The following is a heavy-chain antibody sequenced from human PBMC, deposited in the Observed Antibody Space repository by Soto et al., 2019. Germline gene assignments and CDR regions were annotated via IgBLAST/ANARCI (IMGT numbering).Heavy chain of an antibody. J-gene: IGHJ4*02. CDR1: GVSISSYY. CDR2: IYYSGSP. D-gene: IGHD6-13*01. Sequence: KTSGTLSLTCTASGVSISSYYWSWIRQPPGKGLEWVGYIYYSGSPHYNASLKSRVTISVDTSKNQLPPKLSSVTAADTAVYYCASSGSSYYFDYWRQGTLVTVSS. CDR3: ASSGSSYYFDY. V-gene: IGHV4-59*01.